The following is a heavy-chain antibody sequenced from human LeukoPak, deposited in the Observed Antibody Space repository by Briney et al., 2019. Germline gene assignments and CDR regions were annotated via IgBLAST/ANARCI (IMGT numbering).Heavy chain of an antibody. D-gene: IGHD3-10*01. J-gene: IGHJ6*03. CDR1: GFTFSAYA. CDR2: ISSSGSSI. Sequence: GGSLRLSCAASGFTFSAYAMSWVRQAPGKGLEWVSYISSSGSSIYYVASVKGRFTISRDNDKSSLYLQMNSLRAEDTAVYYCARARPVRGVIPDYDYYYMDVWGKGTTVTVSS. CDR3: ARARPVRGVIPDYDYYYMDV. V-gene: IGHV3-11*01.